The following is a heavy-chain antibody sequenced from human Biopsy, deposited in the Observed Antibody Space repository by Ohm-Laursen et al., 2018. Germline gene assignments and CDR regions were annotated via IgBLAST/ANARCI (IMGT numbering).Heavy chain of an antibody. D-gene: IGHD3-22*01. CDR3: ARATLDYYDSNGYGADAFDI. V-gene: IGHV1-46*01. CDR1: GYTFTRYY. CDR2: INPSHGST. Sequence: ASVKVSCKASGYTFTRYYMHWVRQAPGQGLQWMGLINPSHGSTGSAQKFEGRFTMARDTSTSTFYMELSSLRSEDTAIYYCARATLDYYDSNGYGADAFDIWGQGTMVTVSS. J-gene: IGHJ3*02.